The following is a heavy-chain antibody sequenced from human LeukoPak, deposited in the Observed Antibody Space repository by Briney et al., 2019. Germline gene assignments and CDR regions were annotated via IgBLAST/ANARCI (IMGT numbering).Heavy chain of an antibody. CDR1: GFTFSSYS. Sequence: PGGSLRLSCAASGFTFSSYSMNWVRQAPGKGLEWVSSISSSNSFIYYADSVKGRFTISRDNAKNSLYLQMNSLRAEDTAVYYCASRYCTNGVCHFDYWSQGTLVTVSS. CDR3: ASRYCTNGVCHFDY. CDR2: ISSSNSFI. J-gene: IGHJ4*02. D-gene: IGHD2-8*01. V-gene: IGHV3-21*01.